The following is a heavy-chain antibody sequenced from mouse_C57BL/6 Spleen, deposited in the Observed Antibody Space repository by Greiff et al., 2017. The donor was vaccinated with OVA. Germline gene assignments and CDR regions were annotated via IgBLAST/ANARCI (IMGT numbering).Heavy chain of an antibody. CDR3: ARLNYGSSFYFDY. CDR2: IDPEDGET. CDR1: GFNIKDYY. D-gene: IGHD1-1*01. J-gene: IGHJ2*01. V-gene: IGHV14-2*01. Sequence: DVHLVESGAELVKPGASVKLSCTASGFNIKDYYMHWVKQRTEQGLEWIGRIDPEDGETKYAPKFQGKATITADTSSNTAYLQLSSLTSEDTAVYYCARLNYGSSFYFDYWGQGTTLTVSS.